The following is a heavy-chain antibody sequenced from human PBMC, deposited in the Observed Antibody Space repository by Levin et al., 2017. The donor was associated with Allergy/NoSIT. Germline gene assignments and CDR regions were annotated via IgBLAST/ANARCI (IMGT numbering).Heavy chain of an antibody. D-gene: IGHD3-9*01. J-gene: IGHJ6*03. Sequence: GGSLRLSCAASGFTFSSYSMNWVRQAPGKGLEWVSYISSSSSTIYYADSVKGRFTISRDNAKNSLYLQMNSLRAEDTAVYYCAGVAGGLTGYYKNYYYYYMDGWGKGTAVTV. V-gene: IGHV3-48*01. CDR2: ISSSSSTI. CDR1: GFTFSSYS. CDR3: AGVAGGLTGYYKNYYYYYMDG.